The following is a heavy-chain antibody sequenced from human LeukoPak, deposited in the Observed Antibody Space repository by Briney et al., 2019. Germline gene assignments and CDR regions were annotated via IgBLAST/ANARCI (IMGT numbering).Heavy chain of an antibody. D-gene: IGHD3-22*01. CDR3: ARAVVVPRVNYYYYYYMDV. Sequence: SETLSLTCTVSGGSISSYYWSWIRQPPGKGLEWIGYIYYSGSTNYNPSLKSRVTISVDTSKNQFSLKLSSVTAADTAVYYCARAVVVPRVNYYYYYYMDVWGKGTTVTVSS. J-gene: IGHJ6*03. CDR2: IYYSGST. V-gene: IGHV4-59*01. CDR1: GGSISSYY.